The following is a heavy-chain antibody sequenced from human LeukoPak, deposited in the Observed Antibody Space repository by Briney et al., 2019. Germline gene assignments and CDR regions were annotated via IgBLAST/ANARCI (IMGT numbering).Heavy chain of an antibody. CDR2: IIPIFGTA. Sequence: ASVKVSCKASGGTFSSYAISWVRQAPGQGLEWMGGIIPIFGTANYAQKFQGRVTITTDESTSTAYMELSSLRSEDTAVYYCASMRVVVPAAILGSLYYMDVWGKGTMVTVSS. CDR3: ASMRVVVPAAILGSLYYMDV. CDR1: GGTFSSYA. J-gene: IGHJ6*03. V-gene: IGHV1-69*05. D-gene: IGHD2-2*01.